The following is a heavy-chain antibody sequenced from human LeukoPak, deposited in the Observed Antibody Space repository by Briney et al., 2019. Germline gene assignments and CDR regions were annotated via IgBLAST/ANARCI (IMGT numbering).Heavy chain of an antibody. V-gene: IGHV3-15*01. CDR1: GFTFSNVW. J-gene: IGHJ4*02. CDR3: VSLFTDY. D-gene: IGHD3-16*01. CDR2: IKTKSDGGTT. Sequence: GGSLRLSCAASGFTFSNVWMHWVRQAPGKGLECIGHIKTKSDGGTTEYAGTVKGRFTISKDDSKNTLYLQMNSLQTEDTAVYYCVSLFTDYWGQGALVTVSS.